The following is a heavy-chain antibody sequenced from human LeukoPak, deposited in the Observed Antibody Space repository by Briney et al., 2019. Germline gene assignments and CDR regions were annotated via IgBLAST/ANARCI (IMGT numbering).Heavy chain of an antibody. Sequence: GASVKVSCKASGYTFTSYGISWVRQAPGQGLEWMGWISAYNGNTNYAQKLQGRVTMTTDTSTSTAYMELRSLRSDDTAVYYCARDSRIQLWKSVPFDYWGQGTLVTVSS. D-gene: IGHD5-18*01. CDR1: GYTFTSYG. CDR2: ISAYNGNT. CDR3: ARDSRIQLWKSVPFDY. J-gene: IGHJ4*02. V-gene: IGHV1-18*01.